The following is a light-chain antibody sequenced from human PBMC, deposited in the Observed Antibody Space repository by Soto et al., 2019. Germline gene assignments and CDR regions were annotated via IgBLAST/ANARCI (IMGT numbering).Light chain of an antibody. V-gene: IGLV2-14*01. CDR2: EVS. CDR3: SSYTSSSTLV. Sequence: QSVLTQPASVSWSPGQSITMSCTGSSSDVGGYNYVSWYQQHPGKAPKLMIYEVSNRPSGIPNRFSGSKSGNTASLTLSGLQAEDEADYYCSSYTSSSTLVFGGGTKVT. CDR1: SSDVGGYNY. J-gene: IGLJ2*01.